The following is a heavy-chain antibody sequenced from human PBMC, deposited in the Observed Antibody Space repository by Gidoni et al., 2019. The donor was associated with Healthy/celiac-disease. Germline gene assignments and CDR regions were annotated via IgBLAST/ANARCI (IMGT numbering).Heavy chain of an antibody. CDR2: IIPILGIA. D-gene: IGHD5-18*01. V-gene: IGHV1-69*09. Sequence: VQLTQSGAEVKKPGSSVKVSCKASGGTFSSYAISWVRQAPGQGLEWMGRIIPILGIANYAQKFQGRVTITADKSTSTAYMELSSLRSEDTAVYYCARDGYSYAGDYWGQGTLVTVSS. CDR3: ARDGYSYAGDY. CDR1: GGTFSSYA. J-gene: IGHJ4*02.